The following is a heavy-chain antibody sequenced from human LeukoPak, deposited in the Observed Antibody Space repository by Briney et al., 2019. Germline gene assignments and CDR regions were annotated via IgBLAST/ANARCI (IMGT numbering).Heavy chain of an antibody. CDR2: IDPKSGGT. V-gene: IGHV1-2*02. CDR1: GYTFTAYY. J-gene: IGHJ4*02. CDR3: ASEAFCAGGSCYLPRVAS. D-gene: IGHD2-15*01. Sequence: ASVKVSCKTSGYTFTAYYLHWVRQAPGQGLEWMGWIDPKSGGTKYAQKFQGRVTITRDTAIGTVYMELRSLIPDDSAVYYCASEAFCAGGSCYLPRVASWDPGTLVTVSS.